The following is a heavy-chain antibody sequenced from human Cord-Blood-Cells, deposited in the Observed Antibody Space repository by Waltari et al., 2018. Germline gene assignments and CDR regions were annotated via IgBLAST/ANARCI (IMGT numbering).Heavy chain of an antibody. V-gene: IGHV4-34*01. CDR2: INHSGST. CDR3: ARGRSGYYYPDY. J-gene: IGHJ4*02. Sequence: QVQLQQLGAGLLKPSETLSLTCAVYGGSFRGYYWSWIRQPPGKGLEWIGEINHSGSTNYNPSLKSRVTISVDTSKNQFSLKLSSVTAADTAVYYCARGRSGYYYPDYWGQGTLVTVSS. D-gene: IGHD3-3*01. CDR1: GGSFRGYY.